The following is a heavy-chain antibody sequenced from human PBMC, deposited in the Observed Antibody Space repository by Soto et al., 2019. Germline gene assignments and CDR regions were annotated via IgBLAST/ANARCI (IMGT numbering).Heavy chain of an antibody. Sequence: QLQLQESGPGLVKPSETLSLTCTVSGGSISSSSYYWGWIRQPPGKGLEWIGSIYYSGSTYYNPSLKSRVTISVDTSKNQFSLKLSSVTAADTAVYYCARHVPYCSGGSCYSDWPNWFDPWGQGTLVTVSS. CDR2: IYYSGST. D-gene: IGHD2-15*01. CDR3: ARHVPYCSGGSCYSDWPNWFDP. CDR1: GGSISSSSYY. J-gene: IGHJ5*02. V-gene: IGHV4-39*01.